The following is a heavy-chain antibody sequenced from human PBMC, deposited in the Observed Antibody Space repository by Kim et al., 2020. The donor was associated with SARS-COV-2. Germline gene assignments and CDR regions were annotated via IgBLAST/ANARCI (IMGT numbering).Heavy chain of an antibody. V-gene: IGHV3-49*04. Sequence: GGSLRLSCAASGFTFSNYAMSWVRQAPGKGLEWVCFIRSNADGGTTDYAASVKGSFTISRDDSKIIPYLNMNSRKTEDTAVYYSTRETGWGFFDCWGRST. D-gene: IGHD3-9*01. CDR1: GFTFSNYA. CDR2: IRSNADGGTT. J-gene: IGHJ2*01. CDR3: TRETGWGFFDC.